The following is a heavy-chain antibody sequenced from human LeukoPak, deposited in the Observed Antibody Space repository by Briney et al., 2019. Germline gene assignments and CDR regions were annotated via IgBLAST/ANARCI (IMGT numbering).Heavy chain of an antibody. Sequence: GGSLRLSCAASGFTFSSYDMHWVRQATGKGLEWVSAIGTAGDTYYPGSVKGRFTISRENAKNSLYLQMNSLGVGDTAVYYCARGKRDYGDIDYWGQGTLVTVSS. CDR2: IGTAGDT. J-gene: IGHJ4*02. CDR1: GFTFSSYD. CDR3: ARGKRDYGDIDY. V-gene: IGHV3-13*04. D-gene: IGHD4/OR15-4a*01.